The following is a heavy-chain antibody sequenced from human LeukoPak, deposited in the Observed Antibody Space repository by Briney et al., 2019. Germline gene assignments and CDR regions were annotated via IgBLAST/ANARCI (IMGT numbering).Heavy chain of an antibody. D-gene: IGHD3-10*02. CDR2: ISSSSSTT. Sequence: GGSLRLSCAASGFTFSGYSMNWVRQPPGKGLEWVSYISSSSSTTYYADSVKGRFTISRDNAKNSLYLQMNSLRAEDTAVYYCAELGITMIGGVWGKGTTVTISS. CDR1: GFTFSGYS. CDR3: AELGITMIGGV. J-gene: IGHJ6*04. V-gene: IGHV3-48*04.